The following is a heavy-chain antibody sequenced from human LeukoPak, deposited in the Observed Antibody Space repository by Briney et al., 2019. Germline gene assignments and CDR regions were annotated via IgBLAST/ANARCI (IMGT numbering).Heavy chain of an antibody. CDR3: ARDQVNYYDSSGYYHSDAFDI. D-gene: IGHD3-22*01. CDR1: GFTFSSYS. CDR2: ISSSSYI. J-gene: IGHJ3*02. V-gene: IGHV3-21*01. Sequence: GGSLRLSCAASGFTFSSYSMNWVRQAPGKGLEWVSSISSSSYIYYADSVKGRFTISRDNAKNSLYLQMNSLRAEDTAVYYCARDQVNYYDSSGYYHSDAFDIWGQGTMVTVSS.